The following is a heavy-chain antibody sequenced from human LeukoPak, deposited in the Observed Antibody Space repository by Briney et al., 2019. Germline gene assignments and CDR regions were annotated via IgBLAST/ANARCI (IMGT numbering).Heavy chain of an antibody. D-gene: IGHD3-22*01. V-gene: IGHV1-18*01. J-gene: IGHJ4*02. CDR3: ARYYDSSAYYEDY. CDR2: ISAYNGNT. Sequence: ASVKVSCKASGYTFTNYGIKWVRQAPGQGLEWMGWISAYNGNTKYAQKLQGRVTMTTDTSTSTAYMEVRNLTSDDTAVYYCARYYDSSAYYEDYWGQGTLVTVSS. CDR1: GYTFTNYG.